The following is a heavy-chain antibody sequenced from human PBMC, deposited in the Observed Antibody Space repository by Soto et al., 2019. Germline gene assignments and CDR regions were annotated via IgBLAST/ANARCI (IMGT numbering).Heavy chain of an antibody. CDR2: ISSSGSTI. CDR1: GFTFSSYE. V-gene: IGHV3-48*03. Sequence: GGSLRLSCAASGFTFSSYEMNWVRQAPGKGLEWVSYISSSGSTIYYADSVKGRFTISRDNAKNSLYLQMNSLRAEDTAVYYCARGGIAVAPDYWGQGTLVTVS. CDR3: ARGGIAVAPDY. D-gene: IGHD6-19*01. J-gene: IGHJ4*02.